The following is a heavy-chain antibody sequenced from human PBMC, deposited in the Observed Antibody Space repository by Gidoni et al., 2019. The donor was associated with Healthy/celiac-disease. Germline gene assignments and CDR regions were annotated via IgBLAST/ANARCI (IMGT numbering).Heavy chain of an antibody. CDR3: ARDHSLTVTSEHWFDP. Sequence: QVQLQESGPGLVKPSETLSLTCTVSGGSISSSYWSWIRQPAGKGLEWIGRIYTSGSTNYNPSLKSRVTMSVDTSKNQFSLKLSSVTAADTAVYYCARDHSLTVTSEHWFDPWGPGNPGHRLL. V-gene: IGHV4-4*07. J-gene: IGHJ5*02. D-gene: IGHD4-4*01. CDR1: GGSISSSY. CDR2: IYTSGST.